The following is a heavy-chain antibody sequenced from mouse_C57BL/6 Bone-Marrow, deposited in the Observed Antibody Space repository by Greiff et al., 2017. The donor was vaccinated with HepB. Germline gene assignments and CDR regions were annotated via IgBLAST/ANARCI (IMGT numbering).Heavy chain of an antibody. V-gene: IGHV5-6*01. Sequence: EVHLVESGGDLVKPGGSLKLSCAASGFTFSSYGMSWVRQTPDKRLEWVATISSGGSYTYYPDSVKGRFTISRDNAKNTLYLQMSSLKSEDTAMYYCARHDGRYAMDYWGQGTSVTVSS. J-gene: IGHJ4*01. CDR3: ARHDGRYAMDY. CDR2: ISSGGSYT. CDR1: GFTFSSYG.